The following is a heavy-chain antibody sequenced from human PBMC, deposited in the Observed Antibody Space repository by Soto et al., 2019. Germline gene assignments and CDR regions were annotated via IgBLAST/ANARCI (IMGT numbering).Heavy chain of an antibody. D-gene: IGHD3-3*01. J-gene: IGHJ4*02. CDR1: GGSISSGDYY. CDR2: IYYSGST. Sequence: PSETLSLTCTVSGGSISSGDYYWSWIRQPPGKGLEWIGYIYYSGSTYYNPSLKSRVTISVDTSKNQFSLKLSSVTAADTAVYYCARVTYLSDGGFLEWFPFDYWGQGTLVTVSS. V-gene: IGHV4-30-4*01. CDR3: ARVTYLSDGGFLEWFPFDY.